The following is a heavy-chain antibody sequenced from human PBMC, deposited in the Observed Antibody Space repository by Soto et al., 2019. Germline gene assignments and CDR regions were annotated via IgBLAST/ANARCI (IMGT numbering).Heavy chain of an antibody. CDR2: FYNSGNT. CDR1: GDSISNYY. J-gene: IGHJ4*02. Sequence: QVQLQESGPGLVKPSETLSLTCTVSGDSISNYYWTWIRQPPGKGLEWIGCFYNSGNTNYNPYLKNRVTISVDTSTNPFCRRVNSVTAAETAVYYCASTKQWLAFDYWGQGALVTVSS. CDR3: ASTKQWLAFDY. D-gene: IGHD6-19*01. V-gene: IGHV4-59*01.